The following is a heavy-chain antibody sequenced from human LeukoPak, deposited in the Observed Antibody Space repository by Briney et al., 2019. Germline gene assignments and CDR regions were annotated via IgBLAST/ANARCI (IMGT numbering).Heavy chain of an antibody. CDR1: GISVSSNY. V-gene: IGHV3-66*01. CDR2: IYTGGGT. D-gene: IGHD6-13*01. J-gene: IGHJ4*02. Sequence: PGGSLRLSCAASGISVSSNYMSWVRQAPGKGLEWVSVIYTGGGTDYADSVKGRFAISRDNSKNTVYLQMNSLRAEDTAVYYCARMGSSWYSNYWGQGTLVTVSS. CDR3: ARMGSSWYSNY.